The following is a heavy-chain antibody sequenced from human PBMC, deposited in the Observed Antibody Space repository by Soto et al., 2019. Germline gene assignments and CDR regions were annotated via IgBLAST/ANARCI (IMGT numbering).Heavy chain of an antibody. CDR2: ITSSSTYI. D-gene: IGHD3-3*01. V-gene: IGHV3-21*01. J-gene: IGHJ5*02. CDR3: ASELNFGVATLS. Sequence: EVQLVESGGGLVKPGGSLRLSCAASGFTFSRYTLNWVRQAPGKGLEWVSSITSSSTYIYYADSVKGRFTISRDNAKNSLFLQMNSLRTGDTCVYYCASELNFGVATLSWGPGTLVTVSS. CDR1: GFTFSRYT.